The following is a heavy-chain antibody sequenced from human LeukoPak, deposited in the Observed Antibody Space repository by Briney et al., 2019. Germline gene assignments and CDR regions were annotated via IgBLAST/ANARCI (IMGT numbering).Heavy chain of an antibody. CDR2: IWYDGSNK. V-gene: IGHV3-30*19. CDR1: GFTFSSYG. CDR3: ARGAYCSSTSCPYFDY. D-gene: IGHD2-2*01. Sequence: GGSLRLSCAAFGFTFSSYGMHWVRQAPGKGLEWVAVIWYDGSNKYYADSVKGRFTISRDKSKNTLYLQVNSLRPEDTAVHYCARGAYCSSTSCPYFDYWGQGTLVTVSS. J-gene: IGHJ4*02.